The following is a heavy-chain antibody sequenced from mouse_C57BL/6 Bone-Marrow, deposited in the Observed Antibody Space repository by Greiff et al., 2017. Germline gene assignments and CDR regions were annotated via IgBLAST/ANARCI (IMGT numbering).Heavy chain of an antibody. D-gene: IGHD2-1*01. CDR1: GFNIKDDY. CDR2: IDPEIGDT. J-gene: IGHJ2*01. Sequence: VQLKQSGAELVRPGASVKLSCTASGFNIKDDYIHWVKQRPEQGLEWIGWIDPEIGDTEYASKFQGKATITSDTSSNTAYLQLRSLTSEDTAVYYCSSLDGNYFYFWGQGTPLTVAS. V-gene: IGHV14-4*01. CDR3: SSLDGNYFYF.